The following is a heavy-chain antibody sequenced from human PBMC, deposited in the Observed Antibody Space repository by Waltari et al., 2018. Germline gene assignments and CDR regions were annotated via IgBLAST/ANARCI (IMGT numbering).Heavy chain of an antibody. CDR2: IHPNSGAT. D-gene: IGHD1-26*01. J-gene: IGHJ4*02. Sequence: QVQLVQSGAEVKRPGASVKVSCKASGYTFTGNYIHWVRQAPGQGLEWRGWIHPNSGATDYAQKFQGRVTMTLDTSITTVYMELGWLGSEDTAIYYCARAWFNSGFDYWGQGYLVAVSS. CDR3: ARAWFNSGFDY. V-gene: IGHV1-2*02. CDR1: GYTFTGNY.